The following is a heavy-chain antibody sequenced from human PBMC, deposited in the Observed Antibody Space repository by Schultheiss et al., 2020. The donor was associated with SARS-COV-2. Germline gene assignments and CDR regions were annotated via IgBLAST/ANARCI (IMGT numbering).Heavy chain of an antibody. CDR2: INHSGST. D-gene: IGHD6-19*01. Sequence: SETLSLTCTVSGGSISSGDYYWSWIRQPPGKGLEWIGEINHSGSTNYNPSLKSRVTISVDTSKNQFSLKLSSVTAADTAVYYCARHFRQWLDTRPNWFEPWGQGTLVTVSS. J-gene: IGHJ5*02. CDR3: ARHFRQWLDTRPNWFEP. V-gene: IGHV4-39*07. CDR1: GGSISSGDYY.